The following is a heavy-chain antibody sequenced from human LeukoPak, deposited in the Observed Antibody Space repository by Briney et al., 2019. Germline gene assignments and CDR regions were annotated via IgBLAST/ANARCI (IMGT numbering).Heavy chain of an antibody. CDR3: AIIVGVSGDFDY. J-gene: IGHJ4*02. Sequence: TGGSLRLSCAASGFTSSSYWMHWVRQAPGKGLVWVSRINSDGSSTSYADSVKGRFTISRDNAKNTLYLQMNSLRAEDTAVYYCAIIVGVSGDFDYWGQGTLVTVSS. CDR1: GFTSSSYW. CDR2: INSDGSST. V-gene: IGHV3-74*01. D-gene: IGHD1-26*01.